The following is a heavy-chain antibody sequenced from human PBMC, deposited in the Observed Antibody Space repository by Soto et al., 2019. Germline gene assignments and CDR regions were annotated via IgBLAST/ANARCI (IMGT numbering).Heavy chain of an antibody. CDR2: ISYDGSNK. CDR3: AKDLGRITIFGVVSKYYYGMDV. J-gene: IGHJ6*02. CDR1: GFTFSSYG. Sequence: GGSLRLSCAASGFTFSSYGMHWVRQAPGKGLEWVAVISYDGSNKYYADSVKGRFTISRDNSKNTLYLQMNSLRAEDTAVYYCAKDLGRITIFGVVSKYYYGMDVWGQGTKVTVS. V-gene: IGHV3-30*18. D-gene: IGHD3-3*01.